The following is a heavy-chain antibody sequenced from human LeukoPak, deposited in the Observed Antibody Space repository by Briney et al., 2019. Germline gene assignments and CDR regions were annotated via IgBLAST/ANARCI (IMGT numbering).Heavy chain of an antibody. CDR3: ARDPAPDTPSDI. CDR2: IQYDGSNE. Sequence: GGSLRLSCAASRFTFSSYGMHWVRQAPGKGLEWVAYIQYDGSNEQYADSVKGRFSTSRDSSKNILYLQMNSLRAEDTAVYYCARDPAPDTPSDIWGQGTMVTVSS. J-gene: IGHJ3*02. CDR1: RFTFSSYG. V-gene: IGHV3-30*02. D-gene: IGHD5-18*01.